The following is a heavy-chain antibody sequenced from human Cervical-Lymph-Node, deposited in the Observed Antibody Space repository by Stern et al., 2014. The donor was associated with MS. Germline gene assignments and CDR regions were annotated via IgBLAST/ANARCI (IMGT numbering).Heavy chain of an antibody. Sequence: VQLVESGGGLVKPGGSLRLSCAASGFTFSDYYMSWMRQAPGQGLEWVSCISSSGSTIYYAEYVKGRFTVPRDTAESSLYMEMNSLRAEDTAVYYCATDSPSWGWCFNYWGQGTLVTVSS. D-gene: IGHD6-19*01. CDR1: GFTFSDYY. J-gene: IGHJ4*02. V-gene: IGHV3-11*01. CDR2: ISSSGSTI. CDR3: ATDSPSWGWCFNY.